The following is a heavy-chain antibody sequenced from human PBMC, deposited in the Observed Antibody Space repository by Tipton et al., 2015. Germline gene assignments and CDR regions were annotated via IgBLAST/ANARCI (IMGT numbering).Heavy chain of an antibody. CDR1: GGSISSYY. J-gene: IGHJ6*02. CDR3: AEARPGFYYGMDV. Sequence: TLSLTCSVSGGSISSYYWSWIRQPPGKGLEWIGYVYYSGSTNYNPSLKSRVSIFLDTSKNQFSLKLTSVTAADTAVYYCAEARPGFYYGMDVWGQGTTVTVSS. V-gene: IGHV4-59*01. D-gene: IGHD3-10*01. CDR2: VYYSGST.